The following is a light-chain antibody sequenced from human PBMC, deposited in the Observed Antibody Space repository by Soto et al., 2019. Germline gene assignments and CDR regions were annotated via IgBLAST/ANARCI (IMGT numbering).Light chain of an antibody. V-gene: IGKV3-15*01. CDR2: GAS. CDR3: QQYNNWPPYT. Sequence: EIVMTQSPATLSVSPGERATLSCRANQSVFSNLAWYQQRPGQAPRLLIYGASTRATGIPANFSGSGSGTEFTLTISSLQSEDFAVYYCQQYNNWPPYTFGQGTKLEIK. CDR1: QSVFSN. J-gene: IGKJ2*01.